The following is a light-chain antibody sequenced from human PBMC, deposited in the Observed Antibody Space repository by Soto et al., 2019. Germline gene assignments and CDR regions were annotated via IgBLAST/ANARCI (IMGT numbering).Light chain of an antibody. CDR1: SSDIGGFNY. V-gene: IGLV2-14*03. CDR3: SSYTDNSTLSTHVL. J-gene: IGLJ2*01. Sequence: QSALTQPASVSGSPGQSITISCTGSSSDIGGFNYVSWYQQHPGKAPKLMIFDVSNRPSGVSDRFSGSKSDNTASLTISGLQSEDEADYYCSSYTDNSTLSTHVLFGGGTQLTVL. CDR2: DVS.